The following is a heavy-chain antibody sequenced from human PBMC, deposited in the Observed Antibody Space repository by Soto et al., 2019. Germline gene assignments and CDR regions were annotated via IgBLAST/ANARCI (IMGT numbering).Heavy chain of an antibody. Sequence: QVQLVESGGGVVQPGRSPRLSCAASGFTFRNYGLHWVRQTPGKGLEWVAVIWYDGSNKYYGDSVKGRFAISRDDSRNTLYLQMNSLRAEDTAVYYCARDHSGYYLDYWGQGTLVTVSS. V-gene: IGHV3-33*01. D-gene: IGHD5-12*01. CDR3: ARDHSGYYLDY. CDR2: IWYDGSNK. CDR1: GFTFRNYG. J-gene: IGHJ4*02.